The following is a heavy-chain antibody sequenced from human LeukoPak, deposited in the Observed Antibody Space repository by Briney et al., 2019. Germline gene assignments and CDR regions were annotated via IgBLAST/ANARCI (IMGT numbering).Heavy chain of an antibody. D-gene: IGHD2-2*01. Sequence: ASVTDSCKASGYTFTSYGISWVRQAPGQGLEWMGWISAYNGNTNYAQKLQGRVTMTTDTSTSTAYMELRSLRSDDTAVYYCARDGCSSTSCYPPGFDYWGQGTLVTVSS. V-gene: IGHV1-18*04. CDR3: ARDGCSSTSCYPPGFDY. J-gene: IGHJ4*02. CDR2: ISAYNGNT. CDR1: GYTFTSYG.